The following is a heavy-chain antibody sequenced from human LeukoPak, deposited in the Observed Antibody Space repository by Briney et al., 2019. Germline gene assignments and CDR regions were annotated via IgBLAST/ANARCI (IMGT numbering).Heavy chain of an antibody. J-gene: IGHJ4*02. CDR3: ARLTSNHYYGSGSYLDY. V-gene: IGHV4-39*01. CDR1: GGSISSSSYY. D-gene: IGHD3-10*01. Sequence: PSETLSLTCTVSGGSISSSSYYWGWIRQPPGKGLEWIGSIYNSGSTYYNPSLQSRVTISVDTSKNQFSLKLSSVTPADTAVYYCARLTSNHYYGSGSYLDYWGQGTLVTVSS. CDR2: IYNSGST.